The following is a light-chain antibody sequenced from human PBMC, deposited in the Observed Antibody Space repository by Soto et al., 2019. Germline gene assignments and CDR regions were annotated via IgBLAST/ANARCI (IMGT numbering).Light chain of an antibody. J-gene: IGLJ2*01. CDR1: SSDIGIYNF. CDR2: DVT. V-gene: IGLV2-14*03. CDR3: TSYTNTNTLV. Sequence: QSALTQPASVSASPGQSITISCTGTSSDIGIYNFVSWYQQHPGKAPKLLVYDVTNRPSGVSNRFSGSKSGGTASLTISGLQAEDEADYYCTSYTNTNTLVFGGGTKLTVL.